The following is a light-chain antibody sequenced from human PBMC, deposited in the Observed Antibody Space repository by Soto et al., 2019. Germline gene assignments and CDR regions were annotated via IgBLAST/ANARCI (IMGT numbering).Light chain of an antibody. CDR2: RNN. V-gene: IGLV1-47*01. J-gene: IGLJ1*01. CDR3: AAWDDSLSAV. CDR1: SSNIGSNY. Sequence: QSVLTQPPSASGTPGQRVTISCSGSSSNIGSNYVYWYQQLPGTAPKLLIYRNNQRPSGVPDRFSGSKSDTSASLSISGLRTEAEADYYCAAWDDSLSAVFGTGIKLTVL.